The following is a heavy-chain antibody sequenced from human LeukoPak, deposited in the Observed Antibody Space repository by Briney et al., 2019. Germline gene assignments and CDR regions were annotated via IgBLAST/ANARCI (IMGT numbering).Heavy chain of an antibody. CDR1: GFSFSSYD. CDR2: IWYDGSNK. CDR3: ARDIGYPDY. D-gene: IGHD3-16*02. Sequence: GRSLRLSCAASGFSFSSYDMHWVSQAPGKGLEWVAVIWYDGSNKSVKGRVTISRDNSKNTLYLQMNSLRAQDTAVYYCARDIGYPDYWGQGTLVAVSS. J-gene: IGHJ4*02. V-gene: IGHV3-33*01.